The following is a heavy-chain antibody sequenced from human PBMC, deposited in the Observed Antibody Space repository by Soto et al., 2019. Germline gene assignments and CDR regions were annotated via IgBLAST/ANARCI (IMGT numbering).Heavy chain of an antibody. Sequence: EVQLVESGGGLVQPGGSLRLSCAASGFTFSSYWMSWVRQAPGKGLEWVANIKQDGSEKYYVDSVKGRFTISRDNAKNSLYLQMNSLRAEDTAVYYCARDRRVATIIWFDPWGQGTLVTVSS. V-gene: IGHV3-7*01. CDR1: GFTFSSYW. CDR2: IKQDGSEK. CDR3: ARDRRVATIIWFDP. J-gene: IGHJ5*02. D-gene: IGHD5-12*01.